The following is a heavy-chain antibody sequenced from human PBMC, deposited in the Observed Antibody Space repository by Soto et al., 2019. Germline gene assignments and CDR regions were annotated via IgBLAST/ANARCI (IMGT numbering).Heavy chain of an antibody. J-gene: IGHJ5*02. D-gene: IGHD1-1*01. CDR1: GGSLAGYY. CDR2: IYATGST. V-gene: IGHV4-4*07. CDR3: VRDGTKNLRDWFDP. Sequence: QVQLQESGPGVVKPSDTLSLTCNVSGGSLAGYYWSWIRQPPGKGLEWIGRIYATGSTDYNPSLKSRLTMSVDMSKKQFSLTLRSVTAADTAMYYCVRDGTKNLRDWFDPWGQGILVTVSS.